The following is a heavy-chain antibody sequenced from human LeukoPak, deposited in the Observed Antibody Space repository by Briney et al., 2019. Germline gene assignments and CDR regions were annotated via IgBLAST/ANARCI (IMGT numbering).Heavy chain of an antibody. CDR3: ARDMGDSGLALDY. D-gene: IGHD5-12*01. CDR2: ISAYNGNT. CDR1: GYTFTGYY. Sequence: AASVKVSCKASGYTFTGYYMHWVRQAPGQGLEWMGWISAYNGNTNYAQKLQGRVTMTTDTSTSTAYMELRSLRSDDTAVYYCARDMGDSGLALDYWGQGTLVTVSS. V-gene: IGHV1-18*04. J-gene: IGHJ4*02.